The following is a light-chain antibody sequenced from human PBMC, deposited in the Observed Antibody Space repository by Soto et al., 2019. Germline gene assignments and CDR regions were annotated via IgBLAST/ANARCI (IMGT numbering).Light chain of an antibody. CDR1: SSDVGGHNY. Sequence: QSVLTQPPSASGSPGQSVTISCTGTSSDVGGHNYVSWYQQRPGKAPKLIIYEVTQRPSGVSDRFSGSKSGNTATLTVSGLQAEDEADYHCSSYAGINTFVFGGGTKLTVL. CDR3: SSYAGINTFV. J-gene: IGLJ2*01. CDR2: EVT. V-gene: IGLV2-8*01.